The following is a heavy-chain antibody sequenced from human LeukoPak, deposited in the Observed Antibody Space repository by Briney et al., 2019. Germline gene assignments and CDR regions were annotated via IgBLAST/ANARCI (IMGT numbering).Heavy chain of an antibody. V-gene: IGHV4-38-2*01. CDR1: GYSISSGYY. CDR3: ASLPWGPYIVVVPAAIRYYFDY. CDR2: IYHSGST. J-gene: IGHJ4*02. Sequence: SETLSLTCAVPGYSISSGYYWGWIRQPPGKGLEWIGSIYHSGSTYYNPSLKSRVTISVDTSKNQFSLKLSSVTAADTAVYYCASLPWGPYIVVVPAAIRYYFDYRGQGTLVTVSS. D-gene: IGHD2-2*01.